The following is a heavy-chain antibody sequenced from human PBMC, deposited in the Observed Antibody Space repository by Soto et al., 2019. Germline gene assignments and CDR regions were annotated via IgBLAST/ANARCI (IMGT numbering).Heavy chain of an antibody. V-gene: IGHV1-8*01. Sequence: QVQLVQSGAEVKKPGASVKVSCKASGYTFTSYDINWVRQATGQGLEWMGWMNANSGNTGYAQKFQGRVTMTRNTSISTAYMELSSLRSEDTAVYYCARVRVGDSPQGTGGSTRDYYYYMDVWGKGTTVTVSS. J-gene: IGHJ6*03. CDR2: MNANSGNT. CDR3: ARVRVGDSPQGTGGSTRDYYYYMDV. CDR1: GYTFTSYD. D-gene: IGHD2-2*01.